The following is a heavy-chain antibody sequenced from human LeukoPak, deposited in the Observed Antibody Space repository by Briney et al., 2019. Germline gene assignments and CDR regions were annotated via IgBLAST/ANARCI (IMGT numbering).Heavy chain of an antibody. Sequence: KSSETLSLTCTVSGGSVNSVNYYWSWVRQPPGKGLEWIGYIYYTGRTNYNPSLKSRVTISVDTSKNRFSLKLSSVTAADTAVYYCARHAVFRGRIVVRPEYFQHWGQGTLVTVSS. CDR3: ARHAVFRGRIVVRPEYFQH. V-gene: IGHV4-61*01. CDR1: GGSVNSVNYY. J-gene: IGHJ1*01. D-gene: IGHD3-22*01. CDR2: IYYTGRT.